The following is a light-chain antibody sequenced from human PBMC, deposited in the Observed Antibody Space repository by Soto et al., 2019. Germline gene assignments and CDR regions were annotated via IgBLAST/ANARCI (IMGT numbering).Light chain of an antibody. V-gene: IGLV1-40*01. CDR2: GNS. J-gene: IGLJ2*01. CDR1: SSNIGAGYD. Sequence: QPVLTQPPSVSGAPGQRVTIPCTGSSSNIGAGYDVHWCQQLPGTAPKLLIYGNSNRPSGVPDRFSGSKSGTSASLAITGLQAEDAADYYCQSYDSSLSGVVFGGGTKLTVL. CDR3: QSYDSSLSGVV.